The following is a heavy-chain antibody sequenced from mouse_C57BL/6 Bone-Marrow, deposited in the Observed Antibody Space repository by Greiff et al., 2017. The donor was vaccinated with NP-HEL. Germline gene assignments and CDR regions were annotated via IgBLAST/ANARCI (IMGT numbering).Heavy chain of an antibody. J-gene: IGHJ4*01. CDR2: IDPDNGDT. V-gene: IGHV14-4*01. Sequence: EVQLQESGAELVRPGASVKLSCTVSGFNITDDYMHWVKQRPEQGLEWIGWIDPDNGDTEYAPKFQGKATITADTSSNTAYLQLSSLTSEDTAFYYCTTGGSSPYAMDYWGQGTSVTVSS. D-gene: IGHD1-1*01. CDR3: TTGGSSPYAMDY. CDR1: GFNITDDY.